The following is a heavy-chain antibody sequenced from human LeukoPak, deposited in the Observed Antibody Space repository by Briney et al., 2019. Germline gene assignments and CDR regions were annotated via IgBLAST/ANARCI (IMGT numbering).Heavy chain of an antibody. CDR3: ARKDIDYDSSGYAALDY. V-gene: IGHV4-34*01. J-gene: IGHJ4*02. Sequence: SETLSLTCAVYGGSFSGDFWSWIRQSPGKGLEWIGEINHGGSTTYNPSLKSRVTISVDTSKNQFSLKLSSVTAADTAVYYCARKDIDYDSSGYAALDYWGQGTLVTVSS. D-gene: IGHD3-22*01. CDR2: INHGGST. CDR1: GGSFSGDF.